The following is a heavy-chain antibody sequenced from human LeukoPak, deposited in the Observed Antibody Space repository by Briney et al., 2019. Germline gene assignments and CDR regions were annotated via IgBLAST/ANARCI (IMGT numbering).Heavy chain of an antibody. CDR3: ARGSESYYPTDY. CDR1: GYTFISYA. CDR2: ILAGNGKA. D-gene: IGHD1-26*01. V-gene: IGHV1-3*01. Sequence: ASVKVSCKASGYTFISYAMHWVRQAPGQRLEWMGWILAGNGKAKYSQKFQGRLTITRDTSASTAYMELSSLRSEDTAVYYCARGSESYYPTDYWGQGTLVTVSS. J-gene: IGHJ4*02.